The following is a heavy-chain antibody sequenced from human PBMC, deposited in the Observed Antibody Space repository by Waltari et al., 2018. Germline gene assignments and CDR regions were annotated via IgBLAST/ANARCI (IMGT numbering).Heavy chain of an antibody. V-gene: IGHV3-74*01. Sequence: EVQLVESCGVLVHQGGSLRLPCAASGFTFRNFWLPWARQAPGKGLVWGARIDSGGSDTSYAGSVKGRFTISRDNTKNTLYLQMNSLRGEDTGVYYCARDLYDTGSGDYPGRDFWGQGTLVTVAS. CDR3: ARDLYDTGSGDYPGRDF. D-gene: IGHD1-26*01. CDR1: GFTFRNFW. CDR2: IDSGGSDT. J-gene: IGHJ4*02.